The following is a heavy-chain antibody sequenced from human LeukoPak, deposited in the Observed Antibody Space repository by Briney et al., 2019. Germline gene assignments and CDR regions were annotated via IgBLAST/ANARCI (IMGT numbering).Heavy chain of an antibody. CDR3: ARHSYYYDDFDF. CDR2: IYSSGIT. J-gene: IGHJ4*02. CDR1: GGSIRSYY. V-gene: IGHV4-4*09. Sequence: SETLSLNCTVSGGSIRSYYWRWIRQPPGKGLEWIGYIYSSGITGYSPSLKSRVTISMDIPKNHFSLRLSPVTDADTAVYYCARHSYYYDDFDFWGQGILVTVSS. D-gene: IGHD3-22*01.